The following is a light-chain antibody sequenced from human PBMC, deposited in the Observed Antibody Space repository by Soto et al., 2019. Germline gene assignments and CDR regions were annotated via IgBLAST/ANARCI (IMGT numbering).Light chain of an antibody. J-gene: IGKJ1*01. CDR3: QQTYSNPPWT. CDR1: QSINSY. Sequence: DIQMTQSPSSLSASVGDRVTITCRASQSINSYVNWYQQKPGKAPKLLIYAASSLQIGVPSRFSGSESGTDFTLTISSLQPEYFATYYCQQTYSNPPWTFGQGTEVEIK. V-gene: IGKV1-39*01. CDR2: AAS.